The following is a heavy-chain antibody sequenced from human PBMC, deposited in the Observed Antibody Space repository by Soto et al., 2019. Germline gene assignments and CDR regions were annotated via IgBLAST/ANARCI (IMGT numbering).Heavy chain of an antibody. CDR1: GFTFSSYG. CDR3: AKDRPNKDTYTLYSYYDLDV. J-gene: IGHJ6*02. V-gene: IGHV3-30*18. D-gene: IGHD3-16*01. CDR2: TSYDGTNS. Sequence: QVQLVESGGGVVQPGRSLRLSCAASGFTFSSYGMHWVRQAPGKGLEWVAVTSYDGTNSYYADSVKGRFTISRDNSKNPLYLQMNSLGAEDTAVYYCAKDRPNKDTYTLYSYYDLDVWGQGTTVTVSS.